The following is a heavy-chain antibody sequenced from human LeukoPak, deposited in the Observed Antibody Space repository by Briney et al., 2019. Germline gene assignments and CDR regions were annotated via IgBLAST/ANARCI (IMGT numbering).Heavy chain of an antibody. CDR3: ARFYGENYFDY. CDR1: GFTFSDFY. J-gene: IGHJ4*02. CDR2: ISSSVSTI. Sequence: TGRSLRLSCAASGFTFSDFYMSWIRQAPGKGLEWVSYISSSVSTIYYADSVKGRFTISRDNAKNSLYLQMNSLRAEDTAVYYCARFYGENYFDYWGQGTLVTVSS. D-gene: IGHD4-17*01. V-gene: IGHV3-11*04.